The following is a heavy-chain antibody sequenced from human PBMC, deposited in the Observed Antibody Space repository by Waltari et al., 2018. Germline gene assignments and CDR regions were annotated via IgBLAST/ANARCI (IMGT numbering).Heavy chain of an antibody. Sequence: QVQLQQWGAGLLKPSETLSLTCAVYGGSFSGYYWSWIRQPPGKGLEWIGEINHSGSTNSNPSLKSRVTISVDTSKNQFSLKLSSVTAADTAVYYCARHQYDSSGYGGPYYFDYWGQGTLVTVSS. CDR3: ARHQYDSSGYGGPYYFDY. D-gene: IGHD3-22*01. CDR1: GGSFSGYY. CDR2: INHSGST. V-gene: IGHV4-34*01. J-gene: IGHJ4*02.